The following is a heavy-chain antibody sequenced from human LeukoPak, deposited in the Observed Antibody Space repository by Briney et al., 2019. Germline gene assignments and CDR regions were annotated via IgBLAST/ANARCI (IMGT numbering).Heavy chain of an antibody. CDR1: GSTFSRYW. D-gene: IGHD3-10*01. V-gene: IGHV3-7*01. CDR3: ARDVGRGFDY. J-gene: IGHJ4*02. CDR2: VNEGGSDK. Sequence: GGSLRLSCAASGSTFSRYWMTWVRQAPGKGLEWVANVNEGGSDKYYVGSVKGRFTISRDNAKNSLYLQMNSLRDEDTAVYYCARDVGRGFDYWGQGTLVTVSS.